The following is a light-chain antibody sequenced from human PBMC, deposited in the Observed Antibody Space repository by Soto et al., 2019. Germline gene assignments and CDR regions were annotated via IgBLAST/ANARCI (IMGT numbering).Light chain of an antibody. J-gene: IGKJ1*01. Sequence: DIVMTQSPDSLAVSLGERATINCKSSQSVLYSSNNKHYLAWYQQKPGQPPKLFIYWASTRESGVPDRFSGSGSWPDFTLTISSLQAEDVEVYYCQQYYSTPWTFGKGTKVEIK. CDR3: QQYYSTPWT. CDR1: QSVLYSSNNKHY. V-gene: IGKV4-1*01. CDR2: WAS.